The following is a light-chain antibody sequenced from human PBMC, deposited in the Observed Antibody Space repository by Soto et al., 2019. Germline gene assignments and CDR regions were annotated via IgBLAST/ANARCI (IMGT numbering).Light chain of an antibody. J-gene: IGKJ5*01. CDR3: QQAYSFPIT. CDR2: AAS. Sequence: IQMTKSPSSVSASLAYRFTNNIRSSQGISSWLAWYQQKPGKAPKLLIYAASSLQSGVPSRFSGSGSGTDFTLTISSLQPEDFATYYCQQAYSFPITFGQGTRLEIK. V-gene: IGKV1-12*01. CDR1: QGISSW.